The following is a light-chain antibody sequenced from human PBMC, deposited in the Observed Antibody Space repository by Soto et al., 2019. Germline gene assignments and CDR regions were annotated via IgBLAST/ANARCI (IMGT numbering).Light chain of an antibody. CDR2: RAS. V-gene: IGKV3-15*01. Sequence: DIVMTQSPVTLSVSPGDRATLSCRASQSVGHNLAWFQQKPGQAPRLLIYRASAGATGIPDRFSGSGFGTEFTLIISSLQSEDLAVYYCQQDNNWPRTFGQGTKVEMK. J-gene: IGKJ1*01. CDR1: QSVGHN. CDR3: QQDNNWPRT.